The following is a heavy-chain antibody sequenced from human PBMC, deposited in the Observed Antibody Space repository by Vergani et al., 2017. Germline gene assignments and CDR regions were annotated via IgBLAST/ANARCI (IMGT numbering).Heavy chain of an antibody. CDR3: ATQSCGTPGCQIGYFRE. D-gene: IGHD1-1*01. V-gene: IGHV3-30*03. CDR1: GFTSSYYG. Sequence: QVHMVESGGGVVQPVRSLRLSCVVSGFTSSYYGMHWGRQAPGKRLEWVAVISYVGTQKYCADSVKGRFTITRDNYKSTLYLQLNSLRTEETAGYYCATQSCGTPGCQIGYFREWGQGTLVTVSP. CDR2: ISYVGTQK. J-gene: IGHJ1*01.